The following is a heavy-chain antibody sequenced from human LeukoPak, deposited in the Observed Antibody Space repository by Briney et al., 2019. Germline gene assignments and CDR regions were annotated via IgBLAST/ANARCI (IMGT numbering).Heavy chain of an antibody. D-gene: IGHD3-22*01. J-gene: IGHJ4*02. V-gene: IGHV3-21*01. CDR3: ASDYYDSSGYYYDFDY. CDR2: ISSSSSYI. CDR1: GFTFSSYS. Sequence: GGSLRLSCAASGFTFSSYSMNWVRQAPGKGLEWVSSISSSSSYIYYADSVKGRFTISRDNAKNSLYLQMNSLRAEDTAVYYCASDYYDSSGYYYDFDYWGQGTLVTVSS.